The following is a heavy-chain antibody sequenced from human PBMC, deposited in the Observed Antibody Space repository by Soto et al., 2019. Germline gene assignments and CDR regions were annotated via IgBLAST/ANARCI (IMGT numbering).Heavy chain of an antibody. Sequence: GGSLRLSCAASGFTFSSYAMSWVRQAPGRGLEWVSGISGSGAGTHYADSVKGRFTISRDNSKNTMYLQMNSLRAEDTGVYYCAKGLINGRWYAADWGQGTLVTVSS. CDR1: GFTFSSYA. D-gene: IGHD6-13*01. CDR2: ISGSGAGT. V-gene: IGHV3-23*01. CDR3: AKGLINGRWYAAD. J-gene: IGHJ4*02.